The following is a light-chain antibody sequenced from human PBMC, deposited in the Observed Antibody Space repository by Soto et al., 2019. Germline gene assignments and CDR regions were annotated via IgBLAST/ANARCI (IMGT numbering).Light chain of an antibody. Sequence: VLTQSPGTLSLSPGERATLSCRASQSVGSTYVAWYQRKPGQAPRLLIYGASSRATGIPDRFSGSGSGTDFTLTISRLEPEDFAVYYCQQYGDSPWTFGQGTKVDIK. CDR3: QQYGDSPWT. J-gene: IGKJ1*01. CDR2: GAS. V-gene: IGKV3-20*01. CDR1: QSVGSTY.